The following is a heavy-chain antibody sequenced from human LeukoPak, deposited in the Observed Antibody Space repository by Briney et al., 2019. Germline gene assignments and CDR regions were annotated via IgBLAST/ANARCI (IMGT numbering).Heavy chain of an antibody. V-gene: IGHV3-7*03. CDR1: GFTFSSYW. D-gene: IGHD3-16*01. CDR3: ANFPDPYDYVWGSYDL. Sequence: GGSLRLSCAASGFTFSSYWMSWVRQAPGKGLEWVANIKEDGSQKYYVDSVKGRFTISRDNSKNTLYLQMNSLRAEDTAVYYCANFPDPYDYVWGSYDLWGQGTLVTVSS. CDR2: IKEDGSQK. J-gene: IGHJ5*02.